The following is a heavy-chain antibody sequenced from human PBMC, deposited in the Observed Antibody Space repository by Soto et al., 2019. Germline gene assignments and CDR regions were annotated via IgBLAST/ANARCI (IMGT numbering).Heavy chain of an antibody. Sequence: PSETLSLTCTVSGGSISSYCWSWIRQPPGKGLEWIGYIYYSGSTNYNPSLKSRVTISVDTSKNQFSLKLSSVTAADTAVYYCARAGYDFWSGYLYYYYGMDVWGQGTTVTVSS. V-gene: IGHV4-59*01. CDR1: GGSISSYC. D-gene: IGHD3-3*01. J-gene: IGHJ6*02. CDR3: ARAGYDFWSGYLYYYYGMDV. CDR2: IYYSGST.